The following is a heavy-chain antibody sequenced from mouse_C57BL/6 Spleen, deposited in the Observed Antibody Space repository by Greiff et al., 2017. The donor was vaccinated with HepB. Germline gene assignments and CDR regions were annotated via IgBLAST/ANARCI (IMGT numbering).Heavy chain of an antibody. CDR2: IDPEDGET. V-gene: IGHV14-2*01. CDR1: GFNIKDYY. D-gene: IGHD1-1*01. J-gene: IGHJ4*01. Sequence: EVQGVESGAELVKPGASVKLSCTASGFNIKDYYMHWVKQRTEQGLEWIGRIDPEDGETKYAPKFQGKATITADTSSNTAYLQLSSLTSEDTAVYYCTRKGLITTVSYAMDYWGQGTSVTVSS. CDR3: TRKGLITTVSYAMDY.